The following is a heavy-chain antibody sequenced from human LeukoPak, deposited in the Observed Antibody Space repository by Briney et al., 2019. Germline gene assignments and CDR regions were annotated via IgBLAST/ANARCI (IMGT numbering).Heavy chain of an antibody. J-gene: IGHJ4*02. Sequence: PSETLSLTCTVSGGSISRYYWSWIRQPPGKGLEWIGYIYYSGSTNYNPSLKSRVTISVDTSKNQFSLKLSSVTAADTAVYYCARGDPDNSSSWYLVDYWGQGTLVTVSS. V-gene: IGHV4-59*01. CDR1: GGSISRYY. CDR2: IYYSGST. CDR3: ARGDPDNSSSWYLVDY. D-gene: IGHD6-13*01.